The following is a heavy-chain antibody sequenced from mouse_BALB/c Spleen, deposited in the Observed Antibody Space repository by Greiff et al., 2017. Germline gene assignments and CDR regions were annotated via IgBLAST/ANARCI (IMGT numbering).Heavy chain of an antibody. Sequence: EVKLLESGAELVKPGASVKLSCTASGFNIKDTYMHWVKQRPEQGLEWIGRIDPANGNTKYDPKFQGKATITADTSSNTAYLQLSSLTSEDTAVYYCARQDYYAMDYWGQGTSVTVSS. J-gene: IGHJ4*01. CDR2: IDPANGNT. CDR3: ARQDYYAMDY. V-gene: IGHV14-3*02. CDR1: GFNIKDTY.